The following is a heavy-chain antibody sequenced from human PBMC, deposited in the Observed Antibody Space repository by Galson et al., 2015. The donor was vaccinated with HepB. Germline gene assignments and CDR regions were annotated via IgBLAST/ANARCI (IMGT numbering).Heavy chain of an antibody. Sequence: SVKVSCKASGYTFTSYAMHWVRQAPGQRLEWMGWINAGNGNTKYSQKFQGRVTITRDTSASTAYMELSGLRSEDTAVYYCARVYSSSWYGGFDYWGQGTLVTVSS. D-gene: IGHD6-13*01. CDR1: GYTFTSYA. CDR2: INAGNGNT. CDR3: ARVYSSSWYGGFDY. J-gene: IGHJ4*02. V-gene: IGHV1-3*01.